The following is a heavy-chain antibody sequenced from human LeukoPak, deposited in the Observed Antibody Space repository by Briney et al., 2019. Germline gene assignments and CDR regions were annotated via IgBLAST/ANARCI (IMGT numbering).Heavy chain of an antibody. V-gene: IGHV3-30*07. Sequence: GGSLRLSCAASGFTFSSYAMHWVRQAPGKGLEWVALISYGGSYEYSADSVKGRFTISRDNSKNSLYLQMNSLRAEDTAVYYCARDSRTVYYYYGMDVWGQGTTVTVSS. CDR2: ISYGGSYE. CDR1: GFTFSSYA. J-gene: IGHJ6*02. CDR3: ARDSRTVYYYYGMDV.